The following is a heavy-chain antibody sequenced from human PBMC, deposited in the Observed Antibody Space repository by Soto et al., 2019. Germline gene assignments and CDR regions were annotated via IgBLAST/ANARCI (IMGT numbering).Heavy chain of an antibody. Sequence: GGSLRVACGAAGSTFRNYGRNWVRQAPGKGLEWVSYIGIGSSTKYYADSVKGRFTISRDNAKNSLYLQMNSLRAEDTAVYYCARDQLYYNDISGRPLNAFDVWGQGTMVTVSS. CDR3: ARDQLYYNDISGRPLNAFDV. V-gene: IGHV3-48*01. CDR2: IGIGSSTK. CDR1: GSTFRNYG. D-gene: IGHD3-22*01. J-gene: IGHJ3*01.